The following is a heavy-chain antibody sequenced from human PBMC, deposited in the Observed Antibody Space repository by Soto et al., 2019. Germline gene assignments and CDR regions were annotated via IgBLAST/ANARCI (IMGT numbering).Heavy chain of an antibody. Sequence: PGGSLRLSCAASGFTFSSYWISWVRQAPGKGLEWVANIKQDGSEKYYVDSVKGRFTISRDNAKNSLYLQMNSLRAEDTAVYYCARVGFPSSGPYWGQGTLVTVSS. CDR2: IKQDGSEK. J-gene: IGHJ4*02. CDR3: ARVGFPSSGPY. D-gene: IGHD3-22*01. CDR1: GFTFSSYW. V-gene: IGHV3-7*05.